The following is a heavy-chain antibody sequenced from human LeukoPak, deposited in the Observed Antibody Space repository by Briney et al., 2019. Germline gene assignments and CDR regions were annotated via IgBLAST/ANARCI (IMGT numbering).Heavy chain of an antibody. CDR2: INHSGST. J-gene: IGHJ5*02. CDR3: ARGAYDEFSLQLVRTWFDL. D-gene: IGHD6-13*01. V-gene: IGHV4-34*01. CDR1: GGSFSGYY. Sequence: PSETLSLTCAVYGGSFSGYYWSWIRQPPGKGLEWIGEINHSGSTNYNPSLKSRVTISVDTSKNQFSLKLSSVTAADTAVYYCARGAYDEFSLQLVRTWFDLWGQGTLVTVSS.